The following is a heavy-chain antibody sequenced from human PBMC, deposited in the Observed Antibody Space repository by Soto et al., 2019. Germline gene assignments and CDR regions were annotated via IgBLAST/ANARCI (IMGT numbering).Heavy chain of an antibody. V-gene: IGHV1-69*02. J-gene: IGHJ4*02. CDR3: ARVLPYGDYGV. CDR2: IIPILGIA. CDR1: GGTFSSYT. D-gene: IGHD4-17*01. Sequence: QVQLVQSGAEVKKPGSSVKVSCKASGGTFSSYTISWVRQAPGQGLEWMGRIIPILGIANYAQKFQGRVTITADKSTSTAHMELSSLRSEDTAVYYCARVLPYGDYGVWGQGTLVTVSS.